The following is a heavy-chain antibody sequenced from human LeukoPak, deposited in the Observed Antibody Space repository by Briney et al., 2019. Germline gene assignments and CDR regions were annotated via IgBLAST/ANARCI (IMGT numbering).Heavy chain of an antibody. V-gene: IGHV1-8*01. D-gene: IGHD2-2*02. J-gene: IGHJ6*02. Sequence: ASVKVSCKASGYTFTSYDINWVRQATGQGLEWMGWMNPNSGNTGYAQKFQGRVTMTRNTSISTAYMELSSLRSEDTALYYCARDQGYQLLYGNYYYYGMDVWGQGTTVTVSS. CDR3: ARDQGYQLLYGNYYYYGMDV. CDR2: MNPNSGNT. CDR1: GYTFTSYD.